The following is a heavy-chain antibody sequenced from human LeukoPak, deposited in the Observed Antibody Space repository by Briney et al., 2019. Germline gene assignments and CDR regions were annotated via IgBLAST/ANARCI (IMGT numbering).Heavy chain of an antibody. J-gene: IGHJ4*02. CDR2: IYHSGST. D-gene: IGHD6-6*01. V-gene: IGHV4-30-2*01. CDR1: GGSISSGGYY. Sequence: SETLSLTCTVSGGSISSGGYYWSWIRQPPGKGLEWIGYIYHSGSTYYNPALKSRVTISVDRSKNQFSLKLSSVPAADTAVYYCAGYSSSSEWGQGTLVAVSS. CDR3: AGYSSSSE.